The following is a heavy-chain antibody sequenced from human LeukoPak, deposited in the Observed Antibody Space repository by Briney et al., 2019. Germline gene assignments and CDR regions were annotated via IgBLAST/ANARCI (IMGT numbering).Heavy chain of an antibody. V-gene: IGHV4-39*01. CDR2: IYYSGST. J-gene: IGHJ4*02. CDR1: GGSISSSSYY. Sequence: SETLSLTCTVSGGSISSSSYYWGWIRQPPGKGLEWIGSIYYSGSTYYNPSLKSRVTISVDTSKNQFSLKLSSVTAADKAVYYCASIAVAGLISFDYWGQGTLVTVSS. D-gene: IGHD6-19*01. CDR3: ASIAVAGLISFDY.